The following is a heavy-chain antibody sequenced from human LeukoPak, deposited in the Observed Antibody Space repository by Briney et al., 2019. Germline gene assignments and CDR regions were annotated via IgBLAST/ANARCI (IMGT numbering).Heavy chain of an antibody. CDR3: ARGVPDGYNQKMGGYFDY. V-gene: IGHV4-4*09. D-gene: IGHD5-24*01. CDR2: IYTSGST. J-gene: IGHJ4*02. Sequence: SETLSLTCTVSGGSISSYYWSWIRQPPGKGLEWIGYIYTSGSTNYNPSLKSRVTISVDTSKNQFSLKLSSVTAADTAVYYCARGVPDGYNQKMGGYFDYWGQGTLVTLSS. CDR1: GGSISSYY.